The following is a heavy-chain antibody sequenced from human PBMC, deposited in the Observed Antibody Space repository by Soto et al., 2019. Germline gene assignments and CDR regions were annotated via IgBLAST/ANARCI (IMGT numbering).Heavy chain of an antibody. J-gene: IGHJ4*02. CDR2: IYYSGST. CDR3: ARRQSSSWYGL. V-gene: IGHV4-39*01. Sequence: PSETLSLTCTVSGGSISSYYWGWIRQPPGKGLEWIGSIYYSGSTYYNPSLKSRVTISVDTSKNQFSLKLSSVTAADTAVYYCARRQSSSWYGLWGQGTLVTVSS. CDR1: GGSISSYY. D-gene: IGHD6-13*01.